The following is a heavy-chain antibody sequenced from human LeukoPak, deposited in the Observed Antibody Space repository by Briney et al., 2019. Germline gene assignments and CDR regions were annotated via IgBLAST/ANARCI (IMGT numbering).Heavy chain of an antibody. D-gene: IGHD1-7*01. Sequence: SVKVSCKASGFTFTSSAVQWVRQARGQRLEWIGWIVVGSGNTNYAQKFQERVTITRDMSTSTAYMELSSLRSEDTAVYYCAADLPLTGTTDYWGQGTLVTVSS. CDR2: IVVGSGNT. CDR1: GFTFTSSA. CDR3: AADLPLTGTTDY. V-gene: IGHV1-58*01. J-gene: IGHJ4*02.